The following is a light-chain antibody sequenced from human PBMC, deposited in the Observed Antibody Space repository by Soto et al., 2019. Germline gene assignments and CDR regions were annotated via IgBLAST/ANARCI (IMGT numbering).Light chain of an antibody. V-gene: IGLV2-23*03. CDR2: EGT. Sequence: ALTQPASVSGSPGQSITISCTGTSSDVGSYTLVSWYQQHPGKAPKLMIYEGTKRPSGVSNRFSGSKSGNTASLTISGLQAEDEADYYCCLYAGTTTFVFGGGTKLTVL. CDR3: CLYAGTTTFV. J-gene: IGLJ2*01. CDR1: SSDVGSYTL.